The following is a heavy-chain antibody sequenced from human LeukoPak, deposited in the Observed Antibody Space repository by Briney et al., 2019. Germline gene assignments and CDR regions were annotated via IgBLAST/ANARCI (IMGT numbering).Heavy chain of an antibody. D-gene: IGHD3/OR15-3a*01. J-gene: IGHJ5*02. CDR1: GGSISSSSYY. V-gene: IGHV4-39*07. CDR3: ARVVRTSRHPNWFDP. CDR2: IYYSGST. Sequence: PSETLSLTCTVSGGSISSSSYYWGWIRQPPGKGLEWIGSIYYSGSTYYNPSLKSRVTISVDTSKNQFSLKLSSVTAADTAVYYCARVVRTSRHPNWFDPWGQGTLVTVSS.